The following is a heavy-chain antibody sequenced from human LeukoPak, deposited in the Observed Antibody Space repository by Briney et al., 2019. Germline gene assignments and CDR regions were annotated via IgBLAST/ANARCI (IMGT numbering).Heavy chain of an antibody. CDR1: GFIFSSYW. J-gene: IGHJ4*02. Sequence: GGSLRLSCAASGFIFSSYWMSWVRQAPGKGREWVANIKQDESEKYYVDSVKGRFTISRDNAKNSLYLQMNSLRAEDTAVYYCARSAYYYDNLWGQGTLVTVSS. CDR3: ARSAYYYDNL. D-gene: IGHD3-22*01. CDR2: IKQDESEK. V-gene: IGHV3-7*01.